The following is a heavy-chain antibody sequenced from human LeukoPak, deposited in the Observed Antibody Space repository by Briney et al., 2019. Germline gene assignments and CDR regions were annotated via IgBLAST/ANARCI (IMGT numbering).Heavy chain of an antibody. CDR1: GFTFSSHS. CDR3: ARVGGSYYGIDY. CDR2: ISAGGGST. D-gene: IGHD1-26*01. J-gene: IGHJ4*02. Sequence: GGSLRLSCAASGFTFSSHSMNWVRQAPGKGLEWVSAISAGGGSTYYADSVKGRFTISRDNSKNTLYLQMNSLRAEDTAVYYCARVGGSYYGIDYWGQGTLVTVSS. V-gene: IGHV3-23*01.